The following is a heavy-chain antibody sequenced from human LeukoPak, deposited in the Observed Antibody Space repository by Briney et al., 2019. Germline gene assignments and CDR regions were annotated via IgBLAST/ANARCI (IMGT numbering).Heavy chain of an antibody. D-gene: IGHD3-10*01. CDR2: IYYSGST. V-gene: IGHV4-59*11. CDR1: GGSISSHY. CDR3: ARGGYYGSGNDFRFDP. Sequence: TLSLTCTVSGGSISSHYWSWIRQPPGKGLEWIGYIYYSGSTNYKPSLKSRVTISVDTSKNQFSLKLSSVTAADTAVYYCARGGYYGSGNDFRFDPWGQGTLVTVSS. J-gene: IGHJ5*02.